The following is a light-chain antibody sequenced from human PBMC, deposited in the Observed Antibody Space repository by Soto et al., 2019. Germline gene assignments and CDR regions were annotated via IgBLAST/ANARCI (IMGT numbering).Light chain of an antibody. Sequence: DIVMTQSPLSLPVTPGEPASISCRSSQSLLHSNGYNYLVWYLQKHGQSPQLLIYLGSNRASGVPDRFSGSGSGTDFTLKISRVEAEDVGVYYCMQALQTPITFGQGTRLEIK. J-gene: IGKJ5*01. CDR2: LGS. CDR1: QSLLHSNGYNY. V-gene: IGKV2-28*01. CDR3: MQALQTPIT.